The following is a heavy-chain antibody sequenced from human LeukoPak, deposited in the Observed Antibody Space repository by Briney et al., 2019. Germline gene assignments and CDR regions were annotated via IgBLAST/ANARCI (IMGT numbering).Heavy chain of an antibody. CDR3: ARVRGGNNYHFDY. CDR2: INPNSGGT. D-gene: IGHD1-26*01. CDR1: GYTFSDYY. Sequence: ASVKVSCKASGYTFSDYYMHWVRQAPGQGLEWMGWINPNSGGTNYAQKFQGRVTMTRDTSITTGYMELSRLRSDDTAVYYCARVRGGNNYHFDYWGQGTLATVSS. V-gene: IGHV1-2*02. J-gene: IGHJ4*02.